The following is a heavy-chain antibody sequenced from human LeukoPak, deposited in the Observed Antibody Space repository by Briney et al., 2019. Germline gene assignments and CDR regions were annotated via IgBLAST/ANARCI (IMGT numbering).Heavy chain of an antibody. J-gene: IGHJ4*02. CDR2: INPNSGGT. D-gene: IGHD6-13*01. CDR3: ARIDLAAAGPWGY. Sequence: ASVKVSCKASGYTFTGYYMHWVRQAPGQGLEWMGWINPNSGGTNYAQKFQGRVTMTRDTSISTAYMELSRLRSDDTAVYYCARIDLAAAGPWGYWGQGTLVTVCS. CDR1: GYTFTGYY. V-gene: IGHV1-2*02.